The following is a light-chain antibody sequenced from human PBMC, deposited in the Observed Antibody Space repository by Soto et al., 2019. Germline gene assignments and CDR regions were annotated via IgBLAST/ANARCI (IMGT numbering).Light chain of an antibody. Sequence: DIQMTQSPSTLPASVGDGVTITCRASQIIGSWLAWYQQKPGKAPKLLIYKATNLQSGVPSRFSGSGSGTDFSLTISSLQPEDSATYLCQQYNDFQYTFGPGTKLEI. CDR3: QQYNDFQYT. V-gene: IGKV1-5*03. J-gene: IGKJ2*01. CDR1: QIIGSW. CDR2: KAT.